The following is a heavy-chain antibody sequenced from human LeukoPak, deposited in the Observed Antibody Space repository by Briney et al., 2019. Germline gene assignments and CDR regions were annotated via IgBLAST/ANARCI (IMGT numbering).Heavy chain of an antibody. CDR3: ARAGGAKQQLVSPPDY. V-gene: IGHV3-13*01. D-gene: IGHD6-13*01. Sequence: GGSLRLSCAASGFTFSSYDMHWVRQATGKGLEWVSAIGTAGDTYYPGSVKGRFTISRENAKNSLYLQMNSLRAGDTAVYYCARAGGAKQQLVSPPDYWGQGTLVTVSS. CDR1: GFTFSSYD. J-gene: IGHJ4*02. CDR2: IGTAGDT.